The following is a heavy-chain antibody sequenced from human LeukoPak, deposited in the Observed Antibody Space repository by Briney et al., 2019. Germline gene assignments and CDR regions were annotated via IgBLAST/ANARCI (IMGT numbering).Heavy chain of an antibody. V-gene: IGHV3-23*01. CDR1: GFTFSSYA. Sequence: GGSLRLSCAASGFTFSSYAMSWVRQAPGKGLEWVSAFSGSGGSTYYADSVKGRFTISRDNSKNTLYLQMNSLRAEDTAVYYCAKGGSYRSQPYFDYWGQGTPVTVSS. CDR2: FSGSGGST. D-gene: IGHD3-16*02. J-gene: IGHJ4*02. CDR3: AKGGSYRSQPYFDY.